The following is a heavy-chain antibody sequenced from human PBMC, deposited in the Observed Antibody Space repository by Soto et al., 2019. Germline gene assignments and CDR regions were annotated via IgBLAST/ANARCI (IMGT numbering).Heavy chain of an antibody. CDR1: GGSFSGYY. V-gene: IGHV4-34*01. CDR2: INHSGST. Sequence: PSETLSLTCAVYGGSFSGYYWSWIRQPPGKGLEWIGEINHSGSTNYNPSLKSRVTISVDTSKNQFSLKLSSVTAAYTAVYYCARGERDGAFDIWGHGTMVTVSS. J-gene: IGHJ3*02. CDR3: ARGERDGAFDI.